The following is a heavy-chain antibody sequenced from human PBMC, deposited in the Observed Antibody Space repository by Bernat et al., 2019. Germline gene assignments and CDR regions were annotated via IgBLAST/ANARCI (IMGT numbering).Heavy chain of an antibody. V-gene: IGHV3-30*18. CDR3: AKGYYDSSGYYYQPPDAFDI. J-gene: IGHJ3*02. CDR1: GFTFSSYG. CDR2: ISYDGSNK. D-gene: IGHD3-22*01. Sequence: QVQLVESGGGVVQPGRSLRLSCAASGFTFSSYGMHWVRQAPGKGLEWVAVISYDGSNKYYADSVKGRFTISRDNSKNTLYLQMNSLRAEDTAVYYCAKGYYDSSGYYYQPPDAFDIWGQGTMVTVSS.